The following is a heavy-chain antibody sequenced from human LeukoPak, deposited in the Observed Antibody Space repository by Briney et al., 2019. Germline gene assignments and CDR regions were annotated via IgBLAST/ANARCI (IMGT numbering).Heavy chain of an antibody. J-gene: IGHJ4*02. Sequence: GASVKVSCKTSGYTFTSYAISWVRQAPGQGLEWMGGIIPVFGTANYAQKFQGRVTITTDESTSTAYMELSSLRSEDTAVYYCARDQPPVPFDYWGQGTLVTVSS. D-gene: IGHD1-14*01. CDR2: IIPVFGTA. V-gene: IGHV1-69*05. CDR1: GYTFTSYA. CDR3: ARDQPPVPFDY.